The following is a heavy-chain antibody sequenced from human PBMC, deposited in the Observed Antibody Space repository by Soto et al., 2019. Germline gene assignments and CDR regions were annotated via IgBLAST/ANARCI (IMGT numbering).Heavy chain of an antibody. J-gene: IGHJ6*02. Sequence: QVQLVQSGAEVKKPGSSVKVSCKASEGTFSSYAISWVRQAPGQGLAWMGGIIPIFGTAYYAQKLQGRVPNTADESTSRADMELSSLRSEDTAVYYCASRNQRLTSCGMDVWGQGTTVTVSS. V-gene: IGHV1-69*12. CDR1: EGTFSSYA. D-gene: IGHD6-25*01. CDR2: IIPIFGTA. CDR3: ASRNQRLTSCGMDV.